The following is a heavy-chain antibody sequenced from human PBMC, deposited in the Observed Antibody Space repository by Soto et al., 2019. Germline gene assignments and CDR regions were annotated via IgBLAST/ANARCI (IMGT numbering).Heavy chain of an antibody. CDR3: AKDSHFGELLKRDYFDY. D-gene: IGHD3-10*01. V-gene: IGHV3-23*01. CDR1: GFTFSSYA. J-gene: IGHJ4*02. Sequence: EVQLLESGGGLVQPGGSLRLSCAASGFTFSSYAMSWVRQAPGKGLEWVSAISGSGGSTYYADSVKGRFTISRDNSKNTLYLQMNSLRAEDTAVYYCAKDSHFGELLKRDYFDYWCQGTLVTVSS. CDR2: ISGSGGST.